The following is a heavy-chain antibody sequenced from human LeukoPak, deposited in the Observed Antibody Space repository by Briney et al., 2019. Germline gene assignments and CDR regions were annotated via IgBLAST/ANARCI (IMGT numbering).Heavy chain of an antibody. D-gene: IGHD6-19*01. CDR3: ARVSSTGRYDY. CDR1: GGSISSYY. Sequence: SETLSLTCTVSGGSISSYYWSWIRQPAGKGLEWIGRIYSNGSTNYNPSLKSRVTMSVDTSKNQFSLKLSSVTAADTAVYYCARVSSTGRYDYWGQGTLVTVSS. J-gene: IGHJ4*02. V-gene: IGHV4-4*07. CDR2: IYSNGST.